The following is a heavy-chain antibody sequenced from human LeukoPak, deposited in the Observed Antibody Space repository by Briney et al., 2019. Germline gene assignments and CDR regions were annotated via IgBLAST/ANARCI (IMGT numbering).Heavy chain of an antibody. CDR1: GFTFGDYG. J-gene: IGHJ4*02. Sequence: GGSLRLSCTASGFTFGDYGMSWFRQAPGKGPEWVSFIRSKAHGGTIEYAASVKGRFTISIDDSKSIAYLQMNSLKTKDTAVYYCTRNPYYDFCCFDYWGQGTLVTVSS. D-gene: IGHD3-3*01. CDR2: IRSKAHGGTI. CDR3: TRNPYYDFCCFDY. V-gene: IGHV3-49*03.